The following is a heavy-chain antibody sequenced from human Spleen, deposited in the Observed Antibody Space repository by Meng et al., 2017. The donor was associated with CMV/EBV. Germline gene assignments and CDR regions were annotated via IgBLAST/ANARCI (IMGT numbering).Heavy chain of an antibody. CDR2: ISGTAGTI. J-gene: IGHJ2*01. Sequence: GESLKISCAASGFTVSSDYMSWVRQAPGKGLEWVSYISGTAGTIYYADSVKGRFTISRDNAKNSLYLQLNSLRAEDTAVYYCARGESTVSTWYFDLWGRGTQVTVSS. CDR1: GFTVSSDY. V-gene: IGHV3-11*01. D-gene: IGHD5/OR15-5a*01. CDR3: ARGESTVSTWYFDL.